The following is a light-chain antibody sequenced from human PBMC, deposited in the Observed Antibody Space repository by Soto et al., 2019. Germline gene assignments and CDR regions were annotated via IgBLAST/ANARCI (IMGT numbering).Light chain of an antibody. Sequence: EIVLTQSPGTLSLSPGERATLSCRASQSVSSRFLAWYQQKPGQAPRLLIYGASSRAAGIPDRFSGSGSGTDFTLTSSRLDPEDFAVYYCLQCDGSLTFGGGTKVEIK. V-gene: IGKV3-20*01. CDR3: LQCDGSLT. CDR1: QSVSSRF. CDR2: GAS. J-gene: IGKJ4*01.